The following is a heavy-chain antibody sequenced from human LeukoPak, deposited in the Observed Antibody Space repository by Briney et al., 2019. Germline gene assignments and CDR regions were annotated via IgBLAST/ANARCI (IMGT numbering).Heavy chain of an antibody. CDR3: ARDQQYQRPAGWFDP. J-gene: IGHJ5*02. V-gene: IGHV4-4*02. CDR1: GGSISSSNW. Sequence: SGTLSLTCAVSGGSISSSNWWSWVRQPPGKGLEWIGSIYYSGDTYYNPSLKSRVTISVDTSKNQLSLKLSSVTAADTAVYYCARDQQYQRPAGWFDPWGQGTLVTVSS. D-gene: IGHD2-2*01. CDR2: IYYSGDT.